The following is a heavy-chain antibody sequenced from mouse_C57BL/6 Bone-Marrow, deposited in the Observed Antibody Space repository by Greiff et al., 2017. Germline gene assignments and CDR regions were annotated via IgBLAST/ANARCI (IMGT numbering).Heavy chain of an antibody. Sequence: VQLQQSGPGLVQPSQSLSITCTVSGFSLTSYGVHWVRQSPGKGLEWLGVIWSGGSTDYNAAFISRLSISKDNSKSQVFFKMNSLQADDTAIYYCARKGPLCYDYDGSYAMDYWGQGTSVTVSS. D-gene: IGHD2-4*01. CDR3: ARKGPLCYDYDGSYAMDY. CDR2: IWSGGST. CDR1: GFSLTSYG. V-gene: IGHV2-2*01. J-gene: IGHJ4*01.